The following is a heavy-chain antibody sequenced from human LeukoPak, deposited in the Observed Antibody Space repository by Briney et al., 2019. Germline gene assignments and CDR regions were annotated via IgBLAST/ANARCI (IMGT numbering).Heavy chain of an antibody. Sequence: PGGSLRLSCAASGFTFSSYAMSWVRQAPGKGLEWVSTISGSGGSTYYADSVKGRFTISRDNSKNTLYLQMNSLRAEDTALYYCARGGQQWLVRYYFHFWGQGTLVTVSS. CDR2: ISGSGGST. J-gene: IGHJ4*02. D-gene: IGHD6-19*01. CDR1: GFTFSSYA. V-gene: IGHV3-23*01. CDR3: ARGGQQWLVRYYFHF.